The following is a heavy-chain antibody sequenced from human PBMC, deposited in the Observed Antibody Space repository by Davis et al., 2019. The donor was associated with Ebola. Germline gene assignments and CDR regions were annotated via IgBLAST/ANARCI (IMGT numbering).Heavy chain of an antibody. CDR3: ARDLRYDSSGYDYYFYMDV. Sequence: PSETLSLTCTVSGGSISSGRFYWSWVRQVPGKGLEWIGYIYYSGSTYYKPSLKSRVTISLDTSKNQFSLNLYSVTAADTAVYYCARDLRYDSSGYDYYFYMDVWGKGTTVTVSS. V-gene: IGHV4-31*03. D-gene: IGHD3-22*01. CDR2: IYYSGST. CDR1: GGSISSGRFY. J-gene: IGHJ6*03.